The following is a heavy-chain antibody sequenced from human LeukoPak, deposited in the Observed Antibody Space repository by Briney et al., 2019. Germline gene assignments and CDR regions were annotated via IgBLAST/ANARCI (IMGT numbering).Heavy chain of an antibody. CDR2: IYYSGST. J-gene: IGHJ6*03. CDR1: XXXXXXYX. D-gene: IGHD2-21*01. Sequence: SETLSLXXXXXXXXXXXYXXSWTRQPPGKGLEWIGYIYYSGSTNYNPSLKSRVTISVDTSKNQFSLKLSSVTAADTAVYYCARVKCGGDCYSGGYYYYMDVWGKGTTVTVSS. V-gene: IGHV4-59*01. CDR3: ARVKCGGDCYSGGYYYYMDV.